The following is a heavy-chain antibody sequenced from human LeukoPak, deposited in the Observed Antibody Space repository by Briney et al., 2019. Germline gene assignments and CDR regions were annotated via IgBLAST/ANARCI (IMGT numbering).Heavy chain of an antibody. CDR1: GFTFSSYA. V-gene: IGHV3-23*01. D-gene: IGHD2-15*01. J-gene: IGHJ5*02. Sequence: GGSLRLSCAASGFTFSSYAMSWVRQAPGKGLEWVSAISGSGGSTYYADSVKGRFTISRDNSKNTLYLQMNSLRAEDTAVYYCAKDTTPRYCSGGSCYDKLPVGLNWFDPWGQGTLVTVSS. CDR2: ISGSGGST. CDR3: AKDTTPRYCSGGSCYDKLPVGLNWFDP.